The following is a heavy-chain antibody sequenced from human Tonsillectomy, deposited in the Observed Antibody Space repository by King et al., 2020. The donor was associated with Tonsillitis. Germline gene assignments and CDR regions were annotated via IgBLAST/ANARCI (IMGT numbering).Heavy chain of an antibody. J-gene: IGHJ4*02. CDR1: CGFIRNSEHY. D-gene: IGHD1-26*01. CDR3: ARYVSGSFDY. CDR2: MVFRGTV. Sequence: LQLQESGPGVLEPSGTLSLTRTFSCGFIRNSEHYWAWGRHPPGKGGGWGGAMVFRGTVVSNPSPKSQNTQSGGTSENRFSLKLSSVTAADTAVYFCARYVSGSFDYWGQGALVTVSS. V-gene: IGHV4-39*01.